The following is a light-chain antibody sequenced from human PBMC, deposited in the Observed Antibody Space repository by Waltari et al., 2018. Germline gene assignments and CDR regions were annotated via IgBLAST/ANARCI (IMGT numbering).Light chain of an antibody. CDR2: WSS. CDR1: HNILYSFNNKNY. CDR3: RQHYSAPRT. Sequence: DIVMTQSPDAPAASLRGRATINCKTSHNILYSFNNKNYLAWHQSDPGQAPKFLVYWSSTRETVVPDRFSGRGYGTEVYLTINSLQAENVAVYYCRQHYSAPRTFVQGTQVEIK. V-gene: IGKV4-1*01. J-gene: IGKJ1*01.